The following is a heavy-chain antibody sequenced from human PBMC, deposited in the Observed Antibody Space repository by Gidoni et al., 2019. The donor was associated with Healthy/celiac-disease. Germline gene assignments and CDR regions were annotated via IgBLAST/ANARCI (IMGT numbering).Heavy chain of an antibody. Sequence: QGQLVESGGGVGQPGRSRRLACAAAGGTGSSYARHWVRQAPGKGLACVAVISYDGSNTYYADSVMGRFPISRDNSKNTLYLQLNSLSADDTALYYCARCHASAPESYFDYWGQGTLVTVSS. CDR3: ARCHASAPESYFDY. V-gene: IGHV3-30-3*01. CDR2: ISYDGSNT. D-gene: IGHD2-2*01. J-gene: IGHJ4*02. CDR1: GGTGSSYA.